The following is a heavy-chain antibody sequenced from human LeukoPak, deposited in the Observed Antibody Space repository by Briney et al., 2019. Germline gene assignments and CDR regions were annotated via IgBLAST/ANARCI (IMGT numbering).Heavy chain of an antibody. D-gene: IGHD2-2*01. CDR2: IYSGGST. CDR3: AKDQVGYCSSTSCPEDALDI. Sequence: GGSLRLSCAASGFTVSSNYMTWVRQAPGKGLEWVSLIYSGGSTYYADSVRGRFTISRDKSKNTLYLQMNSLRAEDTPVYYCAKDQVGYCSSTSCPEDALDIWGQGTMVTVSS. V-gene: IGHV3-53*05. CDR1: GFTVSSNY. J-gene: IGHJ3*02.